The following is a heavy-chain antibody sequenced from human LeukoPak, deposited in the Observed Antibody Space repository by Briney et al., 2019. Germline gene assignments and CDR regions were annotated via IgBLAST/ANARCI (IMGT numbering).Heavy chain of an antibody. CDR2: ISGSGGST. Sequence: GGSLRLSCAASGFTFTSYAMSWVRQAPGKGLEWVSAISGSGGSTYYADSVKGRFTISRDNSKNTVYLQMNSLRAEDTAVYYCASRPNYYDSSGYYGWGQGTLVTVSS. V-gene: IGHV3-23*01. CDR3: ASRPNYYDSSGYYG. CDR1: GFTFTSYA. D-gene: IGHD3-22*01. J-gene: IGHJ4*02.